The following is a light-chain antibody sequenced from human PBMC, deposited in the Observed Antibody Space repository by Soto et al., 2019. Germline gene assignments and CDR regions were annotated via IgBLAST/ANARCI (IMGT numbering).Light chain of an antibody. CDR3: SSYAGSDPVL. V-gene: IGLV2-8*01. Sequence: QSALTQPPSASGSPGQSVTISCTGTSSDVGGYHDVSWYQHHPGKAPKLMIYDVTKRPSGVPDRFSGSKSGNTASLTVSGLQAEDEADYYCSSYAGSDPVLFGGGTQVTVL. CDR2: DVT. J-gene: IGLJ2*01. CDR1: SSDVGGYHD.